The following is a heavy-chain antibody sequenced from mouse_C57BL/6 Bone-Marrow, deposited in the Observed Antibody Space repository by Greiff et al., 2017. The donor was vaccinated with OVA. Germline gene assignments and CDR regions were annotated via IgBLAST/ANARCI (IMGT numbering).Heavy chain of an antibody. Sequence: DVKLVESGGGLVKPGGSLKLSCAASGFTFSDYGMHWVRQAPEKGLEWVAYMSSGSSTIYYADTVKGRFTISRDNAKNTLFLQMTSLRSEDTAMYYCARPSLDYWGQGTTLTVSS. CDR2: MSSGSSTI. CDR1: GFTFSDYG. CDR3: ARPSLDY. V-gene: IGHV5-17*01. J-gene: IGHJ2*01.